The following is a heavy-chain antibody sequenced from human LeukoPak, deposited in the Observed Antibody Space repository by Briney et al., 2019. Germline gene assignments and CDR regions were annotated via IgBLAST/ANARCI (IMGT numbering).Heavy chain of an antibody. CDR2: IYTSGST. Sequence: PSETLSLTCTVSGGSISSYYWSWIRQPAGKGLEWIGRIYTSGSTNYNPSLKSRVTMSVDTSKNQFSMKLSSVTAADTAVYYCARAERDGYSLYYFDYWGQGTLVTVSS. CDR3: ARAERDGYSLYYFDY. D-gene: IGHD5-24*01. V-gene: IGHV4-4*07. CDR1: GGSISSYY. J-gene: IGHJ4*02.